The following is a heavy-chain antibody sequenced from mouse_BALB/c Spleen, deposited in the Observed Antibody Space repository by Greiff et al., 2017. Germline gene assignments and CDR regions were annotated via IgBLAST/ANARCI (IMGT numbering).Heavy chain of an antibody. Sequence: EVQLVESGGDLVKPGGSLKLSCAASGFTFSSYGMSWVRQTPDKRLEWVATISSGGSYTYYPDSVKGRFTISRDNAKNTLYLQMSSLKSEDTAMYYCARQGNWTLFDYWGQGTTLTVSS. J-gene: IGHJ2*01. D-gene: IGHD4-1*01. V-gene: IGHV5-6*01. CDR1: GFTFSSYG. CDR2: ISSGGSYT. CDR3: ARQGNWTLFDY.